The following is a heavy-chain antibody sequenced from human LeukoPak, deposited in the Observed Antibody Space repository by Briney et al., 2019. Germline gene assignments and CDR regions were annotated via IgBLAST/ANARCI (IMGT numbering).Heavy chain of an antibody. J-gene: IGHJ4*02. D-gene: IGHD3-10*01. CDR1: GFPFSSYG. CDR2: ISGSGGST. V-gene: IGHV3-23*01. CDR3: AKDATGTYYKNPVDY. Sequence: HPGGSLRLSCAASGFPFSSYGMNWVRQAPGKGLEWVSVISGSGGSTYYADSVKGRFTISRDNSKNTLYLQMNSLRAEDTAVYYCAKDATGTYYKNPVDYWGQGTLVTVSS.